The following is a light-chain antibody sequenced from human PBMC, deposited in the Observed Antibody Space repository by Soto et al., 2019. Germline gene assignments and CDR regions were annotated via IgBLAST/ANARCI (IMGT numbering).Light chain of an antibody. CDR3: QQYGNSLT. CDR1: QSVYNNY. Sequence: EIFLTQSPGTLSLSPGERVTLSCRASQSVYNNYLAWYQQRPGQAPRTLIYGASSRATGIPDRFSGSGSGTDFTLSISGLEPEASAVYYCQQYGNSLTFGGGTKVEIK. J-gene: IGKJ4*01. CDR2: GAS. V-gene: IGKV3-20*01.